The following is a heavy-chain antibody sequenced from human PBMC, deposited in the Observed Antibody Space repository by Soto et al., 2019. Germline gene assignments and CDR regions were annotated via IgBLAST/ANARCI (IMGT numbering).Heavy chain of an antibody. J-gene: IGHJ6*03. V-gene: IGHV4-34*01. D-gene: IGHD6-25*01. CDR2: INHSGST. CDR3: ARGRRGLGGRLGYYYYMDV. Sequence: SETLSLTCAVYGGSFSGYYWSWIRQPPGKGLEWIGEINHSGSTNYNPSLKSRVTISVDTSKNQFSLKLSSVTAADTAVYYCARGRRGLGGRLGYYYYMDVWGKGTTVTVSS. CDR1: GGSFSGYY.